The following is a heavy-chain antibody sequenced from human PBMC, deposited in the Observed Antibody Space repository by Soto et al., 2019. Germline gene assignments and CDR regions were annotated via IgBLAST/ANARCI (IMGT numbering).Heavy chain of an antibody. CDR1: GFTFSSYW. Sequence: EVQLVESGGGLVHPGGSLRLSCAASGFTFSSYWMHWVRQAPGKGLVHVSRIRGDGGYTDHAESVKGRFTISRDNAKNTLYLQMNSVRVEDTAVYYGGRDHYGFNSIDYWGQGTLVTVSS. J-gene: IGHJ4*02. D-gene: IGHD4-17*01. CDR2: IRGDGGYT. CDR3: GRDHYGFNSIDY. V-gene: IGHV3-74*01.